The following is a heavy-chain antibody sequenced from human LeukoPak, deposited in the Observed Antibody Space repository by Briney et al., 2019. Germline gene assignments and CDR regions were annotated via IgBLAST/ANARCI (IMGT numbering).Heavy chain of an antibody. CDR1: GFTFSSYE. J-gene: IGHJ4*02. CDR2: ISSSGSAI. D-gene: IGHD2-2*01. CDR3: ARKYCSSISCLFDY. Sequence: GGSLRLSCAASGFTFSSYEMNWVRQAPGKGLEWVSYISSSGSAIYYADSVKGRFTISRDNAKNSLYLQMNSLRAEDTAVYYCARKYCSSISCLFDYWGQGTLVTVPS. V-gene: IGHV3-48*03.